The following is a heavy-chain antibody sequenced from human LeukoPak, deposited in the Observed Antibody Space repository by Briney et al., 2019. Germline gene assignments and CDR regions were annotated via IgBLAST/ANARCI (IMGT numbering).Heavy chain of an antibody. CDR3: ARVAMAENYYDSSGYFDY. Sequence: SETLSLTCTVSGDSISSYYWSWIRQPPGKGLEWIGYIYYDGSTNYNPSLKSRVTISVDTSKNQFSLKLSSVTAAETAVYYCARVAMAENYYDSSGYFDYWGQGTLVTVSS. J-gene: IGHJ4*02. V-gene: IGHV4-59*01. CDR1: GDSISSYY. D-gene: IGHD3-22*01. CDR2: IYYDGST.